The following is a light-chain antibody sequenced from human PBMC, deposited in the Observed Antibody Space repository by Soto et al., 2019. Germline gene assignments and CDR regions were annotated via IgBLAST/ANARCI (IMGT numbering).Light chain of an antibody. CDR3: QKYNDWPLT. CDR1: QSVSSD. CDR2: GAS. J-gene: IGKJ5*01. Sequence: EIEVTQSPATLSVSPGERATLSCRASQSVSSDLAWYQQKPGQAPRLLVYGASTRATGIPARFSGSGSGTEFTLTISSLQSEDFAIYYCQKYNDWPLTFGQGTRLEIK. V-gene: IGKV3-15*01.